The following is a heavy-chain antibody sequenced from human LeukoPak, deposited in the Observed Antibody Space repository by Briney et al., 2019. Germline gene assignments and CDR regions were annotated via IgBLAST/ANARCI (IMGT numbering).Heavy chain of an antibody. J-gene: IGHJ6*03. D-gene: IGHD1-1*01. CDR3: ARDRTIGTTTSHYYMDV. V-gene: IGHV3-66*01. CDR2: IYSGGTT. CDR1: GFTVSSNY. Sequence: GGSLRLSCAVSGFTVSSNYMNWVRQAPGKGLEWVSVIYSGGTTYYADSVKGRFTISRDNSKKTLYLQMNSLRAEDTAVYYCARDRTIGTTTSHYYMDVWGKGTTVTVSS.